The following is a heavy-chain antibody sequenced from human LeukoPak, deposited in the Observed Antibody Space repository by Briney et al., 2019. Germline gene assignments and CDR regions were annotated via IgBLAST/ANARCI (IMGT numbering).Heavy chain of an antibody. V-gene: IGHV1-18*01. Sequence: ASVKVSCKATGYTFTSYGIGWVRQAPGQGPEWMGWISSNSDNTNYAQKFQGRVTITTDTSTSTAYMELRSLRSDDTALYFCARDWGSIKVIADYWGQGTLVTVSS. D-gene: IGHD7-27*01. CDR2: ISSNSDNT. CDR3: ARDWGSIKVIADY. J-gene: IGHJ4*02. CDR1: GYTFTSYG.